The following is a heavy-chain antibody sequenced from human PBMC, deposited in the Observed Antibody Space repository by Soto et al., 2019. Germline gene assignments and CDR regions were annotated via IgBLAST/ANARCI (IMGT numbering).Heavy chain of an antibody. J-gene: IGHJ3*02. CDR1: GSTFTDFT. V-gene: IGHV3-23*01. CDR2: ISGDGLST. Sequence: GGSLRLSCAGSGSTFTDFTMTWVRQAPGKGLVWVSAISGDGLSTYYAGSVKGRFTISRDNSKTTLYLQMNSLRAEDTAVYYCARRPDAFDIWGRGTMVTVSS. CDR3: ARRPDAFDI.